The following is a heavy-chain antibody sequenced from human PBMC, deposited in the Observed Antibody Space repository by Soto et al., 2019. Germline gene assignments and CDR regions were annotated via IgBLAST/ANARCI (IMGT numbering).Heavy chain of an antibody. CDR1: GFTFSNAG. CDR2: IKSSTDGGTT. V-gene: IGHV3-15*01. Sequence: EVQLVESGGGLVKPGGSLRLSCAASGFTFSNAGMMWVRQSPGKGLEWVGRIKSSTDGGTTDYAAPVKGRFTTSRDDSKNTLYLQMSTLKTEDTAVYYCTTRFDPWGQGTLVTVSS. CDR3: TTRFDP. J-gene: IGHJ5*02.